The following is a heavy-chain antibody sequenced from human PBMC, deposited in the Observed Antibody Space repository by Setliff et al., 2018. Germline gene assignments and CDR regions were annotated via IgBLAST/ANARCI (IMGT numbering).Heavy chain of an antibody. J-gene: IGHJ6*03. CDR2: IYIGGSA. Sequence: SETLSLTCAVYGGSFSGYYWSWIRQPAGKGLEWIGHIYIGGSANYNPPLKSRVTMSIDTSKNQFSLKLNSVTAADMAVYYCAREQWLDPPGYYYMDVWAKGTTVTVSS. CDR1: GGSFSGYY. V-gene: IGHV4-4*07. D-gene: IGHD6-19*01. CDR3: AREQWLDPPGYYYMDV.